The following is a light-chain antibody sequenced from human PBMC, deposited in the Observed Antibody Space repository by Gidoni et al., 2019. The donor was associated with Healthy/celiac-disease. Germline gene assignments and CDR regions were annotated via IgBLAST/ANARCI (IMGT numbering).Light chain of an antibody. Sequence: IQMTQSPSTLSASVGDRVTITCRASQRISSWLAWYQQNPGKAPKLLIYKASSLESGVPSRFSGSGSGTEFTLTISSLQPDDFATYYCQQYKSYIWTCGQGTKVEIK. V-gene: IGKV1-5*03. CDR1: QRISSW. CDR2: KAS. CDR3: QQYKSYIWT. J-gene: IGKJ1*01.